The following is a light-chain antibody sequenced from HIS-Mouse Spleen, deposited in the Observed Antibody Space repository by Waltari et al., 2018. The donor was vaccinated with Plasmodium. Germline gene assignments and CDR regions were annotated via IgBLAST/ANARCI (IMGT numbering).Light chain of an antibody. CDR3: QQYNNWSFT. V-gene: IGKV3-15*01. CDR2: GAS. J-gene: IGKJ3*01. Sequence: EIVMTQSPATLSVSPGERATPSCRASQSVSSNLAWYQQKPGQAPRLLIYGASTRATGIPARFSGSGSGTEFTLTLSSLQSEDFAVYYCQQYNNWSFTFGPGTKVDIK. CDR1: QSVSSN.